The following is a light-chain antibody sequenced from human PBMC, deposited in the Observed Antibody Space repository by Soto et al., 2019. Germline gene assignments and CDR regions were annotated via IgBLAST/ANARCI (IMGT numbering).Light chain of an antibody. V-gene: IGKV2-24*01. Sequence: DLVLTQTPFSSPVILGQSASISCRSSQSLVHSDGNTYLSWLQQRPGQPPRLLIYRVSNWFSGVPDRFSGSGAGTDFSLKISRVEAEDVGVYYCMQETHFPRTFGQGTKVEIK. J-gene: IGKJ1*01. CDR3: MQETHFPRT. CDR2: RVS. CDR1: QSLVHSDGNTY.